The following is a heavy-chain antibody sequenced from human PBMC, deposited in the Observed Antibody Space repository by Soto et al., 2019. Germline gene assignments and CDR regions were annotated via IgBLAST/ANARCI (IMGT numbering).Heavy chain of an antibody. CDR3: ATVHSTSRSFDY. Sequence: PWGSLRLSCAASVFTFSISAMTWFRQAPGKGLEWVSTTGLNGRTTYYADSVKGRFTVSRDNSKNTLDLHMSSLRAEDTAVYYCATVHSTSRSFDYWGQGTLVTVSS. J-gene: IGHJ4*02. CDR2: TGLNGRTT. D-gene: IGHD6-6*01. CDR1: VFTFSISA. V-gene: IGHV3-23*01.